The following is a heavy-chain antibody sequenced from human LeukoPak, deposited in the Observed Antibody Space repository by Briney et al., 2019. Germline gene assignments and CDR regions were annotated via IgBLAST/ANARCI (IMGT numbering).Heavy chain of an antibody. CDR3: ARLGSVAGHNWFDP. CDR1: GGSVSSSRYY. Sequence: PSETLSLTCSVSGGSVSSSRYYWGWFRLPPGRGLEWIGSIHYSGGTYYNPSLKSRVTISVDTSKNQFTLKVTSVTAADTAVYHCARLGSVAGHNWFDPWGQGTLVAVSS. D-gene: IGHD6-19*01. CDR2: IHYSGGT. J-gene: IGHJ5*02. V-gene: IGHV4-39*01.